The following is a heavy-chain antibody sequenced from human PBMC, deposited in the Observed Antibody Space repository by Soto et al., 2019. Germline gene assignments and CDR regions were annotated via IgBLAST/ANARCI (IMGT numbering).Heavy chain of an antibody. J-gene: IGHJ4*02. CDR2: IYYSGST. Sequence: SSETLSLTCTVSGGSISSGGYYWSWIRQHPGKGLEWIGYIYYSGSTYYNPSLKSRVTISVDTSKNQSSLKLSSVTAADTAVYYCARRFSTVNGSDYWGQGTLVTVSS. CDR1: GGSISSGGYY. CDR3: ARRFSTVNGSDY. D-gene: IGHD4-4*01. V-gene: IGHV4-31*03.